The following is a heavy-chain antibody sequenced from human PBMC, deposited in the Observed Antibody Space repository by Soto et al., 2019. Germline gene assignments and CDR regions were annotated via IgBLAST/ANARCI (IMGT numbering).Heavy chain of an antibody. CDR3: AREYYYGMDV. CDR2: ITGSSDYT. V-gene: IGHV3-11*05. CDR1: GFPFSDYY. Sequence: GGSLRLSCAASGFPFSDYYMTWIRQAPGKGLEWVSYITGSSDYTNYADSVKGRFTISRDNVKNSLYLQMNSLRAEDTAVYYCAREYYYGMDVWGQGTTVTVSS. J-gene: IGHJ6*02.